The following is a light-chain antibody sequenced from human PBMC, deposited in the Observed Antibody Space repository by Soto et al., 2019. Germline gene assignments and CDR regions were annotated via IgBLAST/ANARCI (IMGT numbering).Light chain of an antibody. J-gene: IGKJ4*01. CDR2: LGS. CDR1: QSLLHSNGYNY. CDR3: MQAVQNPLT. V-gene: IGKV2-28*01. Sequence: DVVMTQSPPSLSVTPGEPASISCRSSQSLLHSNGYNYLDWYLQKPGQSPQVLIYLGSNRASGVPDRFSGGGSGTDFTLKISRVEAEDVGVYYCMQAVQNPLTFGGGTKVEIK.